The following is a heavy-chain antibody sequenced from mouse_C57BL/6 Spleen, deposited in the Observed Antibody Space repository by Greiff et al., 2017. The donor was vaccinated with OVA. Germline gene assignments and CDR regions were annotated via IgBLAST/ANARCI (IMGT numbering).Heavy chain of an antibody. CDR1: GFTFSSYT. J-gene: IGHJ4*01. V-gene: IGHV5-9*01. CDR2: ISGGGGNT. CDR3: ARQRSDYAMDY. Sequence: EVMLVESGGGLVKPGGSLKLSCAASGFTFSSYTMSWVRQTPEKRLEWVATISGGGGNTYYPDSVKGRFTISRDNAKNTLYLQMSSLRAEDTALDYCARQRSDYAMDYWGQGTSVTVSS.